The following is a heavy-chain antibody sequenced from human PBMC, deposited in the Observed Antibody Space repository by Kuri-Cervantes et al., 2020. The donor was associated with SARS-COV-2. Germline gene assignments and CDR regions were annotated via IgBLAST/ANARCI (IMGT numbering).Heavy chain of an antibody. CDR1: GGSISSYY. D-gene: IGHD5-12*01. J-gene: IGHJ4*02. V-gene: IGHV4-59*08. CDR2: IYYSGST. Sequence: GSLRLSCTVSGGSISSYYWGWIRKPPGKGLEWIGSIYYSGSTNYNPSLKSRVTISVDTSKNQFSLKLSSVTAADTAVYYCARWATGGFDYWGQGTLVTVSS. CDR3: ARWATGGFDY.